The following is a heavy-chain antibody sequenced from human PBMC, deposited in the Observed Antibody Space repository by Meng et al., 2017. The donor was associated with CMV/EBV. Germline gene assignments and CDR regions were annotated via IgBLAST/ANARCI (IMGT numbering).Heavy chain of an antibody. J-gene: IGHJ4*02. V-gene: IGHV4-39*01. CDR1: GGSISRSSYY. D-gene: IGHD5-12*01. CDR3: ARRGAYSGYRN. CDR2: IYYSRSN. Sequence: SDTLSLTCTVPGGSISRSSYYWGWIRQPPGKGREWSGSIYYSRSNYYNPSLKSRVTISVDTSKNQFALKLSSVTDADTAVYYCARRGAYSGYRNWGQGTLVTVSS.